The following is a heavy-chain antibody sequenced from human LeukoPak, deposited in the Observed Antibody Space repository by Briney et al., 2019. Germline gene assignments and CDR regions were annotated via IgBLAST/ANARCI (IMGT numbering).Heavy chain of an antibody. Sequence: GGSLRLSCAASGFTFSSYEMNWVRQAPGKGLEWVSYISGSGSTIYYADSVQGRFTISRDNAQNSLYLQMSSLRAEDTAVYYCARNVYNFDYWGQGTLVTVSS. CDR3: ARNVYNFDY. V-gene: IGHV3-48*03. CDR2: ISGSGSTI. J-gene: IGHJ4*02. D-gene: IGHD3-10*02. CDR1: GFTFSSYE.